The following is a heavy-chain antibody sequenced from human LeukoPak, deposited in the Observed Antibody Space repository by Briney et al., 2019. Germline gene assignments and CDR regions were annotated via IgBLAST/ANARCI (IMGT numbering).Heavy chain of an antibody. D-gene: IGHD3-10*01. J-gene: IGHJ6*03. V-gene: IGHV4-4*07. CDR2: IYTSGST. CDR3: ARESYGSGSYYAYYYYYMDV. Sequence: SETLSLTCAVYGGSFSGYYWSWIRQPAGKGLEWIGRIYTSGSTNYNPSLKSRVTISVDTSKNQFSLKLSSVTAADTAVYYCARESYGSGSYYAYYYYYMDVWGKGTTVTISS. CDR1: GGSFSGYY.